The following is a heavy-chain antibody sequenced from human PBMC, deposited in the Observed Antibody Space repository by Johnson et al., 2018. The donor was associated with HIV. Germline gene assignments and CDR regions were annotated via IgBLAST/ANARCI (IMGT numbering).Heavy chain of an antibody. CDR3: AKVRWLRLDNEAFDS. J-gene: IGHJ3*02. V-gene: IGHV3-30*18. CDR1: GFTFSNYG. D-gene: IGHD5-12*01. CDR2: ISFDGSNN. Sequence: QVQLVESGGGLVQPGRSLRLSCTASGFTFSNYGMHWVRQSPGKGLEWVAVISFDGSNNYYADSVKGRFTISRDNSKNTLYLQMHSLRLEDTAVYYCAKVRWLRLDNEAFDSWGQGTMVTVS.